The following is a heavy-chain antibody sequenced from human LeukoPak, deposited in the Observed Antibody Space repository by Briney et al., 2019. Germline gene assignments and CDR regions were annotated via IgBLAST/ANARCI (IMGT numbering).Heavy chain of an antibody. V-gene: IGHV4-59*01. CDR1: GGSISSYY. Sequence: SETLSLTCTVSGGSISSYYWSWIRQPPGKGLEWIGYIYYSGSTNYNPSLKSRVTISVDTSKNQFSLKLSSVTAADTAVYYCARVEATRGVYYFDYWGQGTLVTVSS. CDR2: IYYSGST. D-gene: IGHD3-10*01. J-gene: IGHJ4*02. CDR3: ARVEATRGVYYFDY.